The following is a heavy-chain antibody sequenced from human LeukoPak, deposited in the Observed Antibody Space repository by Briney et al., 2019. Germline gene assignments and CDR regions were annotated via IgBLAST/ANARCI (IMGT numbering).Heavy chain of an antibody. CDR1: GFTFSTFS. V-gene: IGHV3-48*01. D-gene: IGHD6-19*01. Sequence: PGGSLRLSCVASGFTFSTFSMNWVRQAPGKGLEWLSYISSSSSSIYYADSVKGRFTISRDNAKNSLYLQMSSLRAEDTAVYYCARDQFIAVAGNDAFDIWGQGTMVTVSS. J-gene: IGHJ3*02. CDR2: ISSSSSSI. CDR3: ARDQFIAVAGNDAFDI.